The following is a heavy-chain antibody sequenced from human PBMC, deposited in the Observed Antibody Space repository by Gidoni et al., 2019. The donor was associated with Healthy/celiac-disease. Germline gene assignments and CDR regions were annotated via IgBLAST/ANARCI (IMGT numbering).Heavy chain of an antibody. J-gene: IGHJ5*02. CDR3: TRLSYDSRFDP. CDR2: IRSKANSYAT. Sequence: EVQLVESGGGLFQPGGSMKLYCAASGFTFSGSAMHWVRQASGKGLEWVGRIRSKANSYATAYAASVKGRFTISRDDSKNTAYLQMNSLKTEDTAVYYCTRLSYDSRFDPWGQGTLVTVSS. D-gene: IGHD3-22*01. V-gene: IGHV3-73*02. CDR1: GFTFSGSA.